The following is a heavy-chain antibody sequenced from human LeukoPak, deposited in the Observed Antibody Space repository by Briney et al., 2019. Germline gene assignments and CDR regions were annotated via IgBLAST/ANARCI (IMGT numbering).Heavy chain of an antibody. Sequence: GGSLRLSCAASGFTFSSYSMNWVRQAPGKGLEWVSPISSSSSYIYYADSVKGRFTISRDNAKNSLYLQMNSLRAEDTAVYYCAGPLIVVVTSRPFDIWGQGTMVTVSS. V-gene: IGHV3-21*01. CDR1: GFTFSSYS. D-gene: IGHD2-21*02. CDR3: AGPLIVVVTSRPFDI. CDR2: ISSSSSYI. J-gene: IGHJ3*02.